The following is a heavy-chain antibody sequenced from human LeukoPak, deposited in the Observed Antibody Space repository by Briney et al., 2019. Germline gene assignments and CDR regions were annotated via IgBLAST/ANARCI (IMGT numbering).Heavy chain of an antibody. D-gene: IGHD5-24*01. CDR2: IYYSGST. J-gene: IGHJ4*02. CDR3: ARDGYNPIDY. V-gene: IGHV4-39*02. CDR1: GGSISGGSYY. Sequence: SETLSLTCTVSGGSISGGSYYWGWIRQPPGKVLECIGTIYYSGSTYYNSSLKSRATISVDTSKNQFSLKLTAVTAADTAVYYCARDGYNPIDYWCQGTLVSVSS.